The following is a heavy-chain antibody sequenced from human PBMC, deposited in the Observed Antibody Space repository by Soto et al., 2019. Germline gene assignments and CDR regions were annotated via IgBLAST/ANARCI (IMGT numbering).Heavy chain of an antibody. V-gene: IGHV4-59*02. CDR1: GDSVANYF. J-gene: IGHJ4*02. CDR2: MYHGGRT. D-gene: IGHD2-8*01. Sequence: SETLSLTCTVSGDSVANYFCSCGRHPPWKGLEWIGHMYHGGRTNYSPSLKSRVTMSLDSSKNQFSLNLSSVTAADTAVYFCARDPGYCTNGVCPIFDFWGQGVLVTSPQ. CDR3: ARDPGYCTNGVCPIFDF.